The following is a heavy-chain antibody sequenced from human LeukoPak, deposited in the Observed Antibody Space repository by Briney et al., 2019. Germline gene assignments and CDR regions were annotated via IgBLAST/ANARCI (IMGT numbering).Heavy chain of an antibody. J-gene: IGHJ6*02. CDR3: AKSIRFCSSNSCFAGYYNYGLHV. CDR1: GFTFSSYA. Sequence: PGRSLRLSCAASGFTFSSYAMHWVRQAPGKGLEWVAVISYDGSNKYYADSVKGRFTISRDNPKNTLDLQMHSLRAEDTAVYYCAKSIRFCSSNSCFAGYYNYGLHVWGQGTTVIVSS. CDR2: ISYDGSNK. V-gene: IGHV3-30*04. D-gene: IGHD2-2*01.